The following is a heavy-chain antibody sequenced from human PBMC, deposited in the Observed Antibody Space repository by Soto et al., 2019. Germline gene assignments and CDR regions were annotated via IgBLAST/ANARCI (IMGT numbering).Heavy chain of an antibody. V-gene: IGHV3-11*06. D-gene: IGHD3-22*01. J-gene: IGHJ4*02. CDR2: ISSSSSYT. Sequence: GGSLRLSCAASGFTFSDYYMSWIRQAPGKGLEWVSYISSSSSYTNYADSVKGRFTISRDNAKNSLYLQMNSLRAEDTAVYYCAREPIRAGYYYDSSAYFDYWGQGTLVTVSS. CDR1: GFTFSDYY. CDR3: AREPIRAGYYYDSSAYFDY.